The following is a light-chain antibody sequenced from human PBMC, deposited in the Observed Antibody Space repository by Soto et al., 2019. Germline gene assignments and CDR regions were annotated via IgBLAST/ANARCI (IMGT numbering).Light chain of an antibody. Sequence: QSVLTQPHSVSGSPGQSVAISCSGTSSDVGGYNYVSWYQQHPGKAPKLIIFDVNKRPSGVPDRFSGSKPGSTASLTISGLQAEDEADYYCCSYGGSFYVVGTGTRSPS. CDR1: SSDVGGYNY. CDR2: DVN. J-gene: IGLJ1*01. CDR3: CSYGGSFYV. V-gene: IGLV2-11*01.